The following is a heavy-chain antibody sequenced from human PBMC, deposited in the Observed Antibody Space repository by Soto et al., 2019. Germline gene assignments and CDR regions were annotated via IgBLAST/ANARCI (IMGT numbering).Heavy chain of an antibody. CDR1: GDSVSSNSAA. J-gene: IGHJ4*02. CDR2: TYYRSKWYN. CDR3: SREPSLSYFDY. D-gene: IGHD2-2*01. V-gene: IGHV6-1*01. Sequence: SQTLSLTCAISGDSVSSNSAAWTWIRQSPSRGLEWLGRTYYRSKWYNDYALSVKSRITIDPDTSKNQFSLQLNSVTPEDTAVYYCSREPSLSYFDYWGQGTLVTVSS.